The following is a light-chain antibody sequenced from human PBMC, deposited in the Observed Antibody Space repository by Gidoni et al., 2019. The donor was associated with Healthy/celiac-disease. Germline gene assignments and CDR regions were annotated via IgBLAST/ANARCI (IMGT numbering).Light chain of an antibody. J-gene: IGKJ4*01. V-gene: IGKV1-39*01. CDR2: AES. Sequence: DIHMTQSPSSLSASVGDRVTITCRASQSMSSYLNWYQQKPGKAPQLLIYAESSLQSGVPSRFSGSGSGTDFTLTISSLQHEDFATYYCQQSYSTPDTFGGGTKVEIK. CDR1: QSMSSY. CDR3: QQSYSTPDT.